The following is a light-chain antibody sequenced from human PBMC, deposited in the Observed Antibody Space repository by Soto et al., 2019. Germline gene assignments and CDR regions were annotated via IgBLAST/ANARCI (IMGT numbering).Light chain of an antibody. CDR1: QTVTVNS. CDR2: AAS. Sequence: EIVLTQSPGTLSLSPGEGATLSCRASQTVTVNSLAWYQQTPGQTPRLLIYAASTRATGIPDRFNGSGSGTDFVLTISRLEPEDFAVYYCQQRSNWPPLTFGGGTKVEIK. J-gene: IGKJ4*01. CDR3: QQRSNWPPLT. V-gene: IGKV3D-20*02.